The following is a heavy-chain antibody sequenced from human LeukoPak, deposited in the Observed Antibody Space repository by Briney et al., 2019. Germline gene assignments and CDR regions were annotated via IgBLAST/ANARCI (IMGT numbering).Heavy chain of an antibody. V-gene: IGHV4-39*01. CDR3: ARHPVSSKTLDY. CDR1: GGSIGSSTYY. D-gene: IGHD6-6*01. CDR2: IYYDGSA. J-gene: IGHJ4*02. Sequence: SETLSLTCTVSGGSIGSSTYYWGWIRQPPGKGLKWIGSIYYDGSAYYNPSLNSRVTISIDTSKNQFSLRLSSVTAADTAVYHCARHPVSSKTLDYWGQGTLVTVSS.